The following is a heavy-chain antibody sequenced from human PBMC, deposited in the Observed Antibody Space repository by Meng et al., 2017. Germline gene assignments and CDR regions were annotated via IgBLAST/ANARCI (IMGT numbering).Heavy chain of an antibody. CDR3: AIGVDYYDSSGSLDY. J-gene: IGHJ4*02. CDR2: ISAYNGNT. D-gene: IGHD3-22*01. V-gene: IGHV1-18*01. CDR1: GYTFTSYG. Sequence: QVQLVQSGAEVKKPGASVKVSCKASGYTFTSYGISWVRQAPGQGLEWMGWISAYNGNTNYAQKLQGRVTMTTDTSTSTAYMELRSLRSEDTAVYYCAIGVDYYDSSGSLDYWGQGTLVTVSS.